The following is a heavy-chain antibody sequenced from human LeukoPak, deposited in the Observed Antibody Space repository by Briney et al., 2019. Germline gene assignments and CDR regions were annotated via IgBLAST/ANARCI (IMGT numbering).Heavy chain of an antibody. CDR2: IIPILGIA. D-gene: IGHD2-2*02. CDR1: GGTFSSYA. V-gene: IGHV1-69*04. J-gene: IGHJ4*02. Sequence: SVKVSCKASGGTFSSYAISWVRQAPGQGLEWMGRIIPILGIANYAQKFQGRVTITADKSTSTAYMELSSLRSEDTAVYYCARPALLGYCSSTSCYTPYYFDYWGQGTLVTVSS. CDR3: ARPALLGYCSSTSCYTPYYFDY.